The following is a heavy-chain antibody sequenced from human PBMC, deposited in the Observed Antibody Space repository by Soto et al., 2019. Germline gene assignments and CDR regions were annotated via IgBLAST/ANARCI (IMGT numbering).Heavy chain of an antibody. CDR2: IYNNGGT. CDR3: ARDHSYYYDSSGYRPYAFAI. D-gene: IGHD3-22*01. Sequence: SETLSLTCTVSGDYIRSYYWTWIRQPPGKGLEWIGYIYNNGGTNYNPSLKSRVTVSMDTSKNQFSLKLTSVTAADTAVYYCARDHSYYYDSSGYRPYAFAIWGQGTMVTVSS. V-gene: IGHV4-59*01. CDR1: GDYIRSYY. J-gene: IGHJ3*02.